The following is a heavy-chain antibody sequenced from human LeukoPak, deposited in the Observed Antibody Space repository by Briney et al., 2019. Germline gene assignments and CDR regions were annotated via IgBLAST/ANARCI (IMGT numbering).Heavy chain of an antibody. Sequence: GGSLRLSCAASGFTFSSYGMHWVRQAPGKGLEWVAVIWYDGSNKYYADSVKGRFTISRDNSKNTLYLQMNSLRAEDTAVYYCARDLIPYYYDSSGYHPHDIWGQGTMVTVSS. V-gene: IGHV3-33*01. CDR3: ARDLIPYYYDSSGYHPHDI. J-gene: IGHJ3*02. CDR1: GFTFSSYG. D-gene: IGHD3-22*01. CDR2: IWYDGSNK.